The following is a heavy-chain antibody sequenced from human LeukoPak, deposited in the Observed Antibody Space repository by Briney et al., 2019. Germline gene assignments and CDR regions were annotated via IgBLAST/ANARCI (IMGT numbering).Heavy chain of an antibody. CDR1: GFTFSSYW. CDR2: INSDGSST. V-gene: IGHV3-74*03. Sequence: QPGGSLRLSCAASGFTFSSYWMHWVRQAPGKGLVWVSRINSDGSSTTYADSGKGRFSISRDNAKNTLYLQVNSLRAEDTAVYYCARDSSAAFNIWGQGTMVTVSS. D-gene: IGHD3-3*01. J-gene: IGHJ3*02. CDR3: ARDSSAAFNI.